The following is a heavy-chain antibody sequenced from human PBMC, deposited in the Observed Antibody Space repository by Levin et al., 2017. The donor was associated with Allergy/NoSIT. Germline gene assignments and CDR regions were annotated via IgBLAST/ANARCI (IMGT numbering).Heavy chain of an antibody. J-gene: IGHJ4*02. CDR2: INTDGSTT. V-gene: IGHV3-74*01. D-gene: IGHD1-26*01. Sequence: GGSLRLSCAASGFTFSSYWMHWVRQAPGKGLVWVSRINTDGSTTNYADSVKGRFTISRDNAKNTLYLQMNSLRAEDTAVYYCARALIAGATSGGDYWGQGTLVTVSS. CDR3: ARALIAGATSGGDY. CDR1: GFTFSSYW.